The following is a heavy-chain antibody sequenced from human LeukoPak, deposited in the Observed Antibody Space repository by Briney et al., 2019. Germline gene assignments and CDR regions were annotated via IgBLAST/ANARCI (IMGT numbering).Heavy chain of an antibody. Sequence: GGSLRLSCAASGFTVSSNYMSWVRQAPGKGLEWVANIKQDGSEKYYVDSVKGRFTISRDNAKNSLYLQMNSLRAEDTAVYYCARVGPYGSGSEGFDYWGQGTLVTVSS. J-gene: IGHJ4*02. D-gene: IGHD3-10*01. CDR2: IKQDGSEK. V-gene: IGHV3-7*01. CDR3: ARVGPYGSGSEGFDY. CDR1: GFTVSSNY.